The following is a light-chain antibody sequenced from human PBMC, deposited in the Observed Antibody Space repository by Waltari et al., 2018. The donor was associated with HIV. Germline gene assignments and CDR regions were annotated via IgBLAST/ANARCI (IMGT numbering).Light chain of an antibody. CDR3: MIWHSSASWV. Sequence: QSELPQPASLSASPGASASLTCTLRSDINVPPYRLFWFRPTPGRTPHYLLRYKSDADTHQGAGVPSRFAGSKDTSANAGILLISGLQSDDEADYYCMIWHSSASWVFGGGTKLTVL. V-gene: IGLV5-45*01. J-gene: IGLJ3*02. CDR2: YKSDADT. CDR1: SDINVPPYR.